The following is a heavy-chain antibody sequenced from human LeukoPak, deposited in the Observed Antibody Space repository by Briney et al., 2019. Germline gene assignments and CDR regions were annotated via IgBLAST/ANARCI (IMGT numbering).Heavy chain of an antibody. J-gene: IGHJ5*02. V-gene: IGHV1-2*02. CDR2: INPNSGGT. CDR3: ARVEMVRGPRFDP. Sequence: ASVTVSFKASGYTFTGYYMHWVRQAPGQGLEWMGWINPNSGGTNYAQKFQGRVTMTRDTSISTAYMELSRLRSDDTAVYYCARVEMVRGPRFDPWGQGTLVTVSS. D-gene: IGHD3-10*01. CDR1: GYTFTGYY.